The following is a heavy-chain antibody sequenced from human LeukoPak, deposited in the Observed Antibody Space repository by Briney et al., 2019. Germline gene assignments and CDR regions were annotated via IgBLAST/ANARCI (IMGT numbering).Heavy chain of an antibody. D-gene: IGHD6-6*01. CDR1: GFTFSSYA. Sequence: GRSLRLSCAASGFTFSSYAMHWVRQAPGKGLEWVAVIWYDGSNKYYADSVKGRFTISRDNSKNTLYLQMNSLRAEDTAVYYCARGGIAARRYFQHWGQGTLVTVSS. J-gene: IGHJ1*01. CDR2: IWYDGSNK. CDR3: ARGGIAARRYFQH. V-gene: IGHV3-33*08.